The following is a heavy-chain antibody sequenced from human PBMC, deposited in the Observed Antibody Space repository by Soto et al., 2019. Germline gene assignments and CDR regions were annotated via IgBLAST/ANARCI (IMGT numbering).Heavy chain of an antibody. CDR1: GDSISNNYW. Sequence: QVHLQESGPGLVKPSGTLSLICDVSGDSISNNYWWSWVRQPPGKRLEWIGEILHTGSVNYNPSLKSRVAMSIAKSKIQFSLKLTSVPAADTAVYYCAGLIGRSRFSRLGHWGQGTLVTVSS. CDR2: ILHTGSV. J-gene: IGHJ4*02. CDR3: AGLIGRSRFSRLGH. V-gene: IGHV4-4*02. D-gene: IGHD3-3*01.